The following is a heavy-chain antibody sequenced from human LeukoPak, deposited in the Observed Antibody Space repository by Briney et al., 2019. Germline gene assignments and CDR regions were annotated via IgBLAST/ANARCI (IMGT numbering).Heavy chain of an antibody. J-gene: IGHJ4*02. CDR1: GGSFSGYY. CDR3: ARGTMVRGVIPFDY. Sequence: PSETLSLTCAVYGGSFSGYYWSWIRQPPGKGLEWIGEINYSGSTNYNPSLKSRVTISVDTSKNQFSLKLSSVTAADTAVYYCARGTMVRGVIPFDYWGQGTLVTVSS. D-gene: IGHD3-10*01. V-gene: IGHV4-34*01. CDR2: INYSGST.